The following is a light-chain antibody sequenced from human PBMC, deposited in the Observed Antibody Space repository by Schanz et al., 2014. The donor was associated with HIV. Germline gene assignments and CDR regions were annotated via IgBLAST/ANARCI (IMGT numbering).Light chain of an antibody. CDR1: SSDVGGYNF. V-gene: IGLV2-8*01. CDR3: TSYTSSTWV. J-gene: IGLJ3*02. CDR2: EVT. Sequence: QSVLTQPPSASGSPGQSVTISCTGTSSDVGGYNFVSWYQQHPGEAPKLMIYEVTKRPSGVPDRFSGSKSGNTASLTISGLQAEDEADYYCTSYTSSTWVFGGGTKLTVL.